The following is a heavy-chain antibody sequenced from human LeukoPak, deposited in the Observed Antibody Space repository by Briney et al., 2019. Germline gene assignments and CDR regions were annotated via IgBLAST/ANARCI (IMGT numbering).Heavy chain of an antibody. CDR3: ARFRRIVDTIGYYYYYGMDV. CDR2: INHSGST. J-gene: IGHJ6*04. V-gene: IGHV4-34*01. D-gene: IGHD5-12*01. CDR1: GGSFSGYY. Sequence: SETLSLTCAVYGGSFSGYYWSWIRQPPGKGLEWIGEINHSGSTNYNPSLKSRVTISVDTSKNQFSLKLSSVTAADTAVYYCARFRRIVDTIGYYYYYGMDVWGKGTTVTVSS.